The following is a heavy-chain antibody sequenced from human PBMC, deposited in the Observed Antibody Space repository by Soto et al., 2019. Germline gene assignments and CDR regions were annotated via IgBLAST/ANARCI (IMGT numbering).Heavy chain of an antibody. J-gene: IGHJ4*02. V-gene: IGHV4-59*08. CDR2: IYYSGST. D-gene: IGHD3-10*01. CDR3: ARCRDYGSGSYSREMYYFDY. Sequence: SETLSLTCTVSGGSISSYYWSWIRQPPGKGLEWIGYIYYSGSTNYNPSLKSRVTISVDTSKNQFSLKLSSVTAADTAVYYCARCRDYGSGSYSREMYYFDYWGQGTLVTVSS. CDR1: GGSISSYY.